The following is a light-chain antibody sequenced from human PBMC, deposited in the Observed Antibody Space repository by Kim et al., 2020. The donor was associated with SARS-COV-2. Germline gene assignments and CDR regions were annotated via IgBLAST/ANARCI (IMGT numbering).Light chain of an antibody. J-gene: IGKJ2*01. V-gene: IGKV3-11*01. CDR1: HSVNSY. CDR2: DAS. CDR3: QQRGNWPYT. Sequence: EIVLTQSPATLSLSPGERATLSCRASHSVNSYLAWYQQKPGQAPRLLIYDASNRATDIPARFSGSGSGTDFTLTISSLEPEDFAVYYCQQRGNWPYTFGQGTKLEI.